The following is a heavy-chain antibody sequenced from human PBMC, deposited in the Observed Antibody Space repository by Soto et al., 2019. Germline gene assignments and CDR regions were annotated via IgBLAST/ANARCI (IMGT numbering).Heavy chain of an antibody. Sequence: EVQLVESGGGLVQPGRSLRLSCAASGFTFDDYAMHWVRQAPGKGLEWVSGISWNSGSIGYADSVKGRFTISRDNAKNSLYLQMNSLRAEDTALYYCAKDNIAVAGTGDAFVIWGQGTMVTVSS. CDR2: ISWNSGSI. V-gene: IGHV3-9*01. D-gene: IGHD6-19*01. CDR1: GFTFDDYA. CDR3: AKDNIAVAGTGDAFVI. J-gene: IGHJ3*02.